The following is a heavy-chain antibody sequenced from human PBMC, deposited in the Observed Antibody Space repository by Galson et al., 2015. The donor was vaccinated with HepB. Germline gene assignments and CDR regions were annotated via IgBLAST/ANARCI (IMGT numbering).Heavy chain of an antibody. V-gene: IGHV3-30*02. CDR3: AKRRRGYSGYDWGAAFDV. CDR2: IRYDGTNK. D-gene: IGHD5-12*01. J-gene: IGHJ3*01. CDR1: GFPFSNYA. Sequence: SLRLSCAASGFPFSNYAMYWVRQAPGKGLEWVASIRYDGTNKDYVDSVKGRFTISRDNSKNTLFLQMNSLRAEDTAVYHGAKRRRGYSGYDWGAAFDVWGQGTMVTVSS.